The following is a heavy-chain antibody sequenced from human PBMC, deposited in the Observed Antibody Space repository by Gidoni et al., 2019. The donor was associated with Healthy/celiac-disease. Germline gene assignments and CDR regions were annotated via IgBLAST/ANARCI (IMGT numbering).Heavy chain of an antibody. Sequence: EVQLVESGGGLVKPGGSLRLSCEASGFTFSSYSMNWVRQAPGKGLEWVSSISSSSSYIYYADSVKGRFTISRDNAKNSLYLQMNSLRAEDTAVYYCARDGEMWLPLYYFDYWGQGTLVTVSS. V-gene: IGHV3-21*01. CDR2: ISSSSSYI. CDR1: GFTFSSYS. D-gene: IGHD5-12*01. J-gene: IGHJ4*02. CDR3: ARDGEMWLPLYYFDY.